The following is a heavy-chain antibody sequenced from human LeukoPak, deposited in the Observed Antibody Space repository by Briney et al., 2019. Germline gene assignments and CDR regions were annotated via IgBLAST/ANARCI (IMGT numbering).Heavy chain of an antibody. CDR3: AKGLRYFDWRPE. Sequence: GASVKVSCKASGYTFTSYDINWVRQATGQGLEWKGWMNPNSGNTGYAQKFQGRVTMTRNTSISTAYMELSSLRSEDTAVYYCAKGLRYFDWRPEWGQGTLVTVSS. D-gene: IGHD3-9*01. J-gene: IGHJ4*02. CDR1: GYTFTSYD. CDR2: MNPNSGNT. V-gene: IGHV1-8*01.